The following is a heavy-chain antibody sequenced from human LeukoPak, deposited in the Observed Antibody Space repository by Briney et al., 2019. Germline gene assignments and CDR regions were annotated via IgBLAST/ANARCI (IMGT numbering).Heavy chain of an antibody. CDR2: IYYSGST. D-gene: IGHD1-26*01. J-gene: IGHJ3*02. CDR1: GGSISSYY. Sequence: SETLSLTCTVSGGSISSYYWGWIRQPPGKGLEWIGYIYYSGSTNYNPSLKSRVTISVDTSKNQFSLKLSSVTAADTAVYYCARGGSSRQTAFDIWGQGTMITVSS. CDR3: ARGGSSRQTAFDI. V-gene: IGHV4-59*08.